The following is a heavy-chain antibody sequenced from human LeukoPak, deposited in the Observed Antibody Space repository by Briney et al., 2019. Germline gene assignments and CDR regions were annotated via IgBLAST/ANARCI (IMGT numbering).Heavy chain of an antibody. Sequence: ASVKVSCKASFTGNYMHWVRQAPGQGLEWMGWINPNSGGTTYAQKFQGRVTMNRDTSISTAYMELSRLRSDDTAVYYCARDERYCSGGSCYQNFDYWGQGTLVTVSS. CDR1: FTGNY. J-gene: IGHJ4*02. CDR2: INPNSGGT. CDR3: ARDERYCSGGSCYQNFDY. V-gene: IGHV1-2*02. D-gene: IGHD2-15*01.